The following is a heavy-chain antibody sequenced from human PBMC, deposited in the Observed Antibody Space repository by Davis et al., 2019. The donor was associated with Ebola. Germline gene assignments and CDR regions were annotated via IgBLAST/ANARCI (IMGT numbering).Heavy chain of an antibody. Sequence: GGSLRLSCAPSGFTFSEYYMYWIRQAPGKGLEWVSYISPSNTYSNYADSVKGRFTISRDNAKNSLYLQMNSLRAGDSAVYYCANAMGSGYSDYWGKGTLVTVSS. J-gene: IGHJ4*02. D-gene: IGHD3-22*01. V-gene: IGHV3-11*06. CDR2: ISPSNTYS. CDR3: ANAMGSGYSDY. CDR1: GFTFSEYY.